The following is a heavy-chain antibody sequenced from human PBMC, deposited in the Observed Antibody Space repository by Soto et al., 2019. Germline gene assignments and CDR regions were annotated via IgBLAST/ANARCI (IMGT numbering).Heavy chain of an antibody. J-gene: IGHJ5*02. Sequence: LETLSLTCAVYGGSFSGYYWSWIRQPPGKGLEWIGEINHSGSTNYNPSLKSRVTISVDTSKNQFSLKLSSVTAADTAVYYCARVREPLTGGPWFDPWGQGTLVTVSS. CDR3: ARVREPLTGGPWFDP. D-gene: IGHD1-26*01. V-gene: IGHV4-34*01. CDR1: GGSFSGYY. CDR2: INHSGST.